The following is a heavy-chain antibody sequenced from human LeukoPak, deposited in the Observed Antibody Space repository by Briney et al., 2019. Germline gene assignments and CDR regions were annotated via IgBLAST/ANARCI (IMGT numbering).Heavy chain of an antibody. Sequence: ASVKVSCKASGYTFTSYGISWVRQAPGQGLEWMGRIIPILGIANYAQKFQGRVTITADKSTSTAYMELSSLRSEDTAVYYCATPPIGAMVTGYFDYWGQGTLVTVSS. CDR2: IIPILGIA. J-gene: IGHJ4*02. V-gene: IGHV1-69*04. CDR3: ATPPIGAMVTGYFDY. D-gene: IGHD5-18*01. CDR1: GYTFTSYG.